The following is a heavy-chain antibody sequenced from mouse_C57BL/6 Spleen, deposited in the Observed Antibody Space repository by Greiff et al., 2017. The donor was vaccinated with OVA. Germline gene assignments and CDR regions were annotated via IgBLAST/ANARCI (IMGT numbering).Heavy chain of an antibody. V-gene: IGHV1-55*01. J-gene: IGHJ3*01. D-gene: IGHD2-5*01. Sequence: QVQLQQPGAELVKPGASVKMSCKASGYTFTSYWITWVKQRPGQGLEWIGDIYPGSGSTKYNEKFKSKATLTVDTSSSTAYMQLSSLTSEDSAVYYCAREDSNYNWFAYWGQGTLVTVSA. CDR1: GYTFTSYW. CDR2: IYPGSGST. CDR3: AREDSNYNWFAY.